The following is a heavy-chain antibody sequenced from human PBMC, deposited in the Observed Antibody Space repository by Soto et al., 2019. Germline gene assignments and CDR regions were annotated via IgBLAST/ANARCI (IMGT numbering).Heavy chain of an antibody. CDR1: GFTFSSYA. V-gene: IGHV3-30*01. D-gene: IGHD6-19*01. CDR2: ISYDGSNK. CDR3: ATPGAGTGMLNY. J-gene: IGHJ4*02. Sequence: GGSLRLSCAASGFTFSSYAMHWVRQAPGKGLEWVAVISYDGSNKYYADSVKGRFTISRDNSKNTLYLQMNSLRAEDTAVYYCATPGAGTGMLNYWGQGTLVTVSS.